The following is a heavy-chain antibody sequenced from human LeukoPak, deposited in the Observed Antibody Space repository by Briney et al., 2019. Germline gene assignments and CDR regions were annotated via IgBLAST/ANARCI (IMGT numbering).Heavy chain of an antibody. D-gene: IGHD3-22*01. J-gene: IGHJ4*02. CDR2: IWYDGSNK. Sequence: PGGSLRLSCAASGFTFSSYGMHWVRQAPGKGLEWVAVIWYDGSNKYYADSVKGRFTISRDNSKNTLNLQMNSLRAEDTAVYYCARHDPKSYYYDSSGPFDYWGQGTLVTVSS. CDR3: ARHDPKSYYYDSSGPFDY. CDR1: GFTFSSYG. V-gene: IGHV3-33*01.